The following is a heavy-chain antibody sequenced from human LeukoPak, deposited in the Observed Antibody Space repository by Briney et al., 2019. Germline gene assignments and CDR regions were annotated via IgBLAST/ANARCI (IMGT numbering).Heavy chain of an antibody. CDR3: ARRTLPREGYNGFDF. J-gene: IGHJ3*01. V-gene: IGHV4-59*08. CDR1: GGSQNTYY. CDR2: IYYDGSD. Sequence: SDTLSLPCSVCGGSQNTYYWSWLRQSPGKGLAWMGYIYYDGSDSYNPPLQSRVAISVDTSKNQLSLKLTSVTAADTAIYYCARRTLPREGYNGFDFWGQGTTVTVSS. D-gene: IGHD5-24*01.